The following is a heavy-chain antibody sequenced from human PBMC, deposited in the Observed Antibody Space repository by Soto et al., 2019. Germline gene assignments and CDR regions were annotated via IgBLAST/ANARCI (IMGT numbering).Heavy chain of an antibody. CDR1: GYTFTRYG. CDR2: INTYNGNT. D-gene: IGHD3-16*01. J-gene: IGHJ6*04. V-gene: IGHV1-18*01. CDR3: AMVDVYVTPSPQDV. Sequence: QVQLVQSGAEVKNPGASVKVSCKASGYTFTRYGIGWARQAPGQGLEWMGWINTYNGNTNYAQNVQGRITLTTDTSTSTDYMELRSLRSNATAIYYCAMVDVYVTPSPQDVWGKGTTVIVSS.